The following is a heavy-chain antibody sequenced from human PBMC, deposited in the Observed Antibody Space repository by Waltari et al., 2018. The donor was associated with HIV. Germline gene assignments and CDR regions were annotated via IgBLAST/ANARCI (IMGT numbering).Heavy chain of an antibody. CDR1: GLTFINAR. J-gene: IGHJ6*02. Sequence: EVHLVESGGGWVKPGGSLSLSCAVSGLTFINARLNWARQAPGRGLEWIGRSKSYSEGGAMEYAAPLKGRFTISRDDSKSMLYLQMNSLKTEDTAVYYCTTGFWSHWPNVWGQGTTVTVSS. V-gene: IGHV3-15*01. CDR3: TTGFWSHWPNV. CDR2: SKSYSEGGAM. D-gene: IGHD3-3*01.